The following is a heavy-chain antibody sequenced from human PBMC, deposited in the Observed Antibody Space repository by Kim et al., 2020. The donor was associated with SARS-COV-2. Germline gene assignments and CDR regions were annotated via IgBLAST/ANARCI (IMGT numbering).Heavy chain of an antibody. V-gene: IGHV4-39*01. CDR2: T. CDR3: ARYNYGRFDY. J-gene: IGHJ4*02. Sequence: TFYTPALWSRVTISVDTSKRQLSLNLSSVTAADTAVYYCARYNYGRFDYWGQGTLVTVSS. D-gene: IGHD5-18*01.